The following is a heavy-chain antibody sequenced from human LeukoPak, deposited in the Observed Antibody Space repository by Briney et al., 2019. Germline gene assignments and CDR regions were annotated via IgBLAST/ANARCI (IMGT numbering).Heavy chain of an antibody. D-gene: IGHD3-22*01. CDR1: GFTFSSYW. CDR2: INSDGSST. V-gene: IGHV3-74*01. Sequence: GGSLRLSCAASGFTFSSYWMHWVRQAPGKGLVWVSRINSDGSSTSYADPVKGRFTISRDNAKNSLYLQMNSLRAEDTAVYYCARDPDYYDSSGYYSDAFDIWGQGTMVTVSS. J-gene: IGHJ3*02. CDR3: ARDPDYYDSSGYYSDAFDI.